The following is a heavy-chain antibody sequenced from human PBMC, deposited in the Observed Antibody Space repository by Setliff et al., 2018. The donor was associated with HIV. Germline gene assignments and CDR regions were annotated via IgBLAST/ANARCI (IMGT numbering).Heavy chain of an antibody. J-gene: IGHJ4*02. D-gene: IGHD6-19*01. V-gene: IGHV3-7*01. CDR2: IKGDGSAT. CDR3: ARDHLSGWASDC. Sequence: PGGSLRLSCAASGFSFSSYWMSWVRQAPGKGLEWVANIKGDGSATYYVDSVKGRFTISRDNANNSLCLQMNSLRVEDTAVYYCARDHLSGWASDCWGQGTLVTVSS. CDR1: GFSFSSYW.